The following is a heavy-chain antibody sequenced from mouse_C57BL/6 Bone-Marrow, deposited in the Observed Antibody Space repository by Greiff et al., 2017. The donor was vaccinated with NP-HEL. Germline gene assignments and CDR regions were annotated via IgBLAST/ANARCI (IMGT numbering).Heavy chain of an antibody. D-gene: IGHD2-1*01. CDR1: GYAFSSSW. J-gene: IGHJ3*01. Sequence: VKLQESGPELVKPGASVKISCKASGYAFSSSWMNWVKQRPGKGLEWIGRIYPGDGDTNYNGKFKGKATLTADKSSSTAYMQLSSLTSEDSAVYFCARRVEGNYFAYWGQGTLVTVSA. CDR2: IYPGDGDT. V-gene: IGHV1-82*01. CDR3: ARRVEGNYFAY.